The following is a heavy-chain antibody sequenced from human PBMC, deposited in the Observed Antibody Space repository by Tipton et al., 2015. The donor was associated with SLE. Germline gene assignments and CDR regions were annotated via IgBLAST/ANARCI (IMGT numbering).Heavy chain of an antibody. CDR2: IYTSGST. J-gene: IGHJ3*02. Sequence: TLSLTCTVSGGYISSGSYYWSWIRQPAGKGLEWIGRIYTSGSTNYNPSIKSRVTISVDTSKNQFSLKLSSVTAADTAVYYCAREGVGGAFDIWGQGTMVTVSS. V-gene: IGHV4-61*02. D-gene: IGHD4-23*01. CDR1: GGYISSGSYY. CDR3: AREGVGGAFDI.